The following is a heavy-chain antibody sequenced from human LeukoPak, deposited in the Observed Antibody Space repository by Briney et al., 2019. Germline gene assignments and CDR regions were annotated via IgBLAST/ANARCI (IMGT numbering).Heavy chain of an antibody. J-gene: IGHJ6*02. V-gene: IGHV3-23*01. CDR1: GFIFSNYA. CDR3: AKATWIQLWSYGMDV. Sequence: GGSLRLSCAASGFIFSNYAMTWVRQAAGKGLEWVSGISGSGGSTFYADSVKGRFTISRDNSKNTLYLQMNSLRAEDTAVYYCAKATWIQLWSYGMDVWGQGTTVTVSS. D-gene: IGHD5-18*01. CDR2: ISGSGGST.